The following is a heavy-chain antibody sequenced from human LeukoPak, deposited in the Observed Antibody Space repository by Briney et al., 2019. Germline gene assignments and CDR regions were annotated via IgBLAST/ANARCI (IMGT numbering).Heavy chain of an antibody. CDR2: INHSGGT. V-gene: IGHV4-34*01. CDR3: ERGASGQQLVQVY. J-gene: IGHJ4*02. CDR1: GGSFNGYY. Sequence: TETLSLTCAVYGGSFNGYYWTWIRQPPGKGLEWIGEINHSGGTDYNPSLKSRVTISIDTSKNQFSLRLTSVTAADTAVYYCERGASGQQLVQVYWGQGTRVTVSS. D-gene: IGHD6-13*01.